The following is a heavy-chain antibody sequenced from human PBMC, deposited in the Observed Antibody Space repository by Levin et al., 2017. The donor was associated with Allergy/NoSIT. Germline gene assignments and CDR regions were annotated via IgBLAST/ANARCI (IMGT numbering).Heavy chain of an antibody. CDR1: RFTFSTYA. V-gene: IGHV3-30-3*01. Sequence: PGGSLRLSCAASRFTFSTYAMHWVRQAPGKGLEWVAVISYDEGNKYYADSVKGRFTISRDNSKNTLYLQMNSLRGDDTAVYYCARPPTSYASGSFYDFWGQGTLVTVSS. J-gene: IGHJ4*02. CDR3: ARPPTSYASGSFYDF. CDR2: ISYDEGNK. D-gene: IGHD3-10*01.